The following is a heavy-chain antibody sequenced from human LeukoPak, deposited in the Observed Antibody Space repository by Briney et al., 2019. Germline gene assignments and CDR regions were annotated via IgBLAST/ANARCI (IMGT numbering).Heavy chain of an antibody. D-gene: IGHD6-19*01. CDR1: GYTFTGYY. CDR3: ARVDFDSSGWLDY. CDR2: INPNSGGT. V-gene: IGHV1-2*02. Sequence: ASVKVSCKASGYTFTGYYMHWVRQAPGQGLEWMGWINPNSGGTNYAQKFQGRVTMTRDTSISTAYMELSRLRSDDTAVYYCARVDFDSSGWLDYWGQGTLVTVS. J-gene: IGHJ4*02.